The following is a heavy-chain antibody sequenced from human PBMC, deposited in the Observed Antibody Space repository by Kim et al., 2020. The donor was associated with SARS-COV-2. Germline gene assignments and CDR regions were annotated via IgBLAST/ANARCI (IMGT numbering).Heavy chain of an antibody. D-gene: IGHD6-13*01. Sequence: YADSGKGRFTISRDNSKNTLYLQMNSLRAEDTAVYYCAKGLRQQLHYFDYWGQGTLVTVSS. CDR3: AKGLRQQLHYFDY. V-gene: IGHV3-23*01. J-gene: IGHJ4*02.